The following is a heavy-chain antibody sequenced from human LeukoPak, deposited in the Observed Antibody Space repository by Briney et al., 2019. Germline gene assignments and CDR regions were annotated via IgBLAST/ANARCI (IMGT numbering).Heavy chain of an antibody. CDR3: VRGSDTGYSSDS. D-gene: IGHD3-9*01. CDR2: INSDGRST. Sequence: GGSLRLSCVASGFTFSRYWMHWVRQAPGKGLVWVSRINSDGRSTNYADSVKGRFSISRDNAENTLYLQMNSLRVEDTAVYYCVRGSDTGYSSDSWGQGTLVTVSS. V-gene: IGHV3-74*01. CDR1: GFTFSRYW. J-gene: IGHJ4*02.